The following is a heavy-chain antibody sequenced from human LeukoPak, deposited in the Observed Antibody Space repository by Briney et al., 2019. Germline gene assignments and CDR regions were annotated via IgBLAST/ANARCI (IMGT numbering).Heavy chain of an antibody. J-gene: IGHJ4*02. D-gene: IGHD3-22*01. CDR3: ARDAYYYDSSGSRLFDY. Sequence: SETLSLTCTVSGASISSYYWSWIRQPPGKGLEWIGYIFHRGSTNYNPSLKSRVTISVDTSKNHFSLKLSSVTAADTAVYYCARDAYYYDSSGSRLFDYWGQGTLLTVSS. CDR2: IFHRGST. V-gene: IGHV4-59*01. CDR1: GASISSYY.